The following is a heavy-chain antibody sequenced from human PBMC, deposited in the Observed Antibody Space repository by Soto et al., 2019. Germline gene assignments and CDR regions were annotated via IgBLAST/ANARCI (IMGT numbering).Heavy chain of an antibody. Sequence: GGSLRLSCAASGFTFSGYWMSWVRQAPGKGLEWVANIKQDGSEKYYVDSVKGRFTISRDNAKNSLYLQMNSLRAEDTAVYYCARESWSGSYRPLVYWGQGTLVTVSS. CDR1: GFTFSGYW. J-gene: IGHJ4*02. CDR2: IKQDGSEK. D-gene: IGHD1-26*01. V-gene: IGHV3-7*05. CDR3: ARESWSGSYRPLVY.